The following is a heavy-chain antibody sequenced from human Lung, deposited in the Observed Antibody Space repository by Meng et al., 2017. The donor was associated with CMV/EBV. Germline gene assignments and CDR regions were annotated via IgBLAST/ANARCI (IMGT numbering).Heavy chain of an antibody. CDR3: AKDKAVHAVSPFDC. V-gene: IGHV3-23*01. Sequence: SCAGAGITSTSYFMSGVRQAPGKLLEWVSAISGTGDITYSANSVNSRFIITGDNSKKTQYLQINSLCAEDTVLYYCAKDKAVHAVSPFDCWGQGXLVTVSS. D-gene: IGHD1-1*01. J-gene: IGHJ4*02. CDR1: GITSTSYF. CDR2: ISGTGDIT.